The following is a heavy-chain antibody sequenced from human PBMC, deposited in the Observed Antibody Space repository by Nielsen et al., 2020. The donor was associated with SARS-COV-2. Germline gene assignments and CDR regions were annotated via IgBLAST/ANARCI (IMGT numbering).Heavy chain of an antibody. CDR1: GFTFSTYG. Sequence: GESLKISCAASGFTFSTYGMHWVRQAPGEGLEWVAAISYDGSNQYYVDSVKGRFTISRDNSKNTLYLQMSSLREEDTAVYYCAKDWTAIVVVPSGGVDYWGQGTLVTVSS. CDR3: AKDWTAIVVVPSGGVDY. V-gene: IGHV3-30*18. J-gene: IGHJ4*02. CDR2: ISYDGSNQ. D-gene: IGHD2-15*01.